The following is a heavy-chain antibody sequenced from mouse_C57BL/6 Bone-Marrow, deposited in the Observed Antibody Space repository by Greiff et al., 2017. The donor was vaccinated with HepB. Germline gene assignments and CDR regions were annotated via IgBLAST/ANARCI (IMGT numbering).Heavy chain of an antibody. CDR2: INPGSGGT. J-gene: IGHJ3*01. CDR1: GYAFTNYL. V-gene: IGHV1-54*01. Sequence: VQRVESGAELVRPGTSVKVSCKASGYAFTNYLIEWVKQRPGQGLEWIGVINPGSGGTNYNEKFKGKATLTADKSSSTAYMQLSSLTSEDSAVYFCARGAIYYGNPFAYWGQGTLVTVSA. CDR3: ARGAIYYGNPFAY. D-gene: IGHD2-1*01.